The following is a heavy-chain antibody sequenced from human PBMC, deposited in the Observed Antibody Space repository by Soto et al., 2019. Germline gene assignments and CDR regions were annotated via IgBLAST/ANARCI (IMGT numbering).Heavy chain of an antibody. CDR1: GYAFTSYG. V-gene: IGHV1-18*04. CDR2: ISVYNGNT. D-gene: IGHD6-6*01. CDR3: ARTVAARNWFDP. J-gene: IGHJ5*02. Sequence: ASVKVSCKASGYAFTSYGISWVRQAPGQGLECMGWISVYNGNTNYAQKFQGRVTMITDTPTSTAYMELRSLRSDDTAVYYCARTVAARNWFDPWGQGTLATVSS.